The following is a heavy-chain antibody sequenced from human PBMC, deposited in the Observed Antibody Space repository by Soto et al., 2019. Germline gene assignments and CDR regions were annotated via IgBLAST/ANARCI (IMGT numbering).Heavy chain of an antibody. Sequence: ASVKVSCKASGYTFTSYDINWVRQATGQGLEWMGWMNPNSGNTGYAQKFQGRVTMTRNTSISTAYMELSSLRSEDTAVYYCARESVGGYDIHDWGQGTLVTVSS. D-gene: IGHD5-12*01. CDR2: MNPNSGNT. CDR1: GYTFTSYD. J-gene: IGHJ4*02. V-gene: IGHV1-8*01. CDR3: ARESVGGYDIHD.